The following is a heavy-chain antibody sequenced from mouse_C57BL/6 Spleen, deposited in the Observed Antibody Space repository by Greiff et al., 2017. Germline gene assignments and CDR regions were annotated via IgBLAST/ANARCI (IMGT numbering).Heavy chain of an antibody. CDR3: ARTTMVTRPFDY. J-gene: IGHJ2*01. CDR2: INPGSGGT. V-gene: IGHV1-54*01. Sequence: QVQLQQSGAELVRPGTSVKVSCKASGYAFTNYLIAWVKQRPGQGLEWIGVINPGSGGTNYNEKFKGKVTLTADKSSSTAYMQLSSLTSEDSAVYFCARTTMVTRPFDYWGQGTTRTVSS. D-gene: IGHD2-2*01. CDR1: GYAFTNYL.